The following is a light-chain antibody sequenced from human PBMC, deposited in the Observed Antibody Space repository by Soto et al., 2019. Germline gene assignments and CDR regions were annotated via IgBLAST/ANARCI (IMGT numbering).Light chain of an antibody. CDR2: AAS. CDR3: QQLNSYLFT. V-gene: IGKV1-9*01. CDR1: QGISSY. J-gene: IGKJ3*01. Sequence: DIQLTQSPSFLSASLGDRVTITCRASQGISSYLAWYQQKPGKAPKLLIYAASTLQSGVPSRFSGSGSGTEFTLTISSLQPEDFATYYCQQLNSYLFTFGPGTKVDIK.